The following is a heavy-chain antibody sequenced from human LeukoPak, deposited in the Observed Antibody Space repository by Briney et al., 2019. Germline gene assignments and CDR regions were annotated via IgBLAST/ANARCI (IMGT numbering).Heavy chain of an antibody. J-gene: IGHJ5*02. CDR2: ISSSGGST. Sequence: PGGSLRLSCAASGFTFSSYAMSWVRQAPGKGLEWVSAISSSGGSTYYADSVKGRFTISRDNSKNTLYLQMNSLRAEDTAVYYCAKDSRGVGPKYNWFDPWGQGTLVTVSS. D-gene: IGHD3-10*01. CDR1: GFTFSSYA. CDR3: AKDSRGVGPKYNWFDP. V-gene: IGHV3-23*01.